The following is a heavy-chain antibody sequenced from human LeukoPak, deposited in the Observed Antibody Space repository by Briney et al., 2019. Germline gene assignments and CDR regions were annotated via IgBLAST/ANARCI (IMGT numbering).Heavy chain of an antibody. Sequence: SETLSLTCAVYGGSFSGYYWSWIRQPPGKGLEWIGEINHSGSTNYNPSLKSRVTISVDTSKSQFSLKLSSVTAADTAVYYCARGGFLEWLQFDYWGQGTLVTVSS. CDR1: GGSFSGYY. V-gene: IGHV4-34*01. CDR3: ARGGFLEWLQFDY. J-gene: IGHJ4*02. CDR2: INHSGST. D-gene: IGHD3-3*01.